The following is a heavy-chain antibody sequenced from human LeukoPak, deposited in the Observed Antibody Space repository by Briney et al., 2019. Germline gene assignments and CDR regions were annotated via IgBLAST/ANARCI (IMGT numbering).Heavy chain of an antibody. Sequence: ASVKVSCKASGYTFTGYYMHWVRQAPGQGLEWMGWINPNSGGTNYAQKFQGRVTMTRDTSISTAYMELSRLRSDDTAVYYCARVLYYYDSSGYYRNWGQGTLVTVSS. J-gene: IGHJ4*02. V-gene: IGHV1-2*02. CDR1: GYTFTGYY. CDR3: ARVLYYYDSSGYYRN. CDR2: INPNSGGT. D-gene: IGHD3-22*01.